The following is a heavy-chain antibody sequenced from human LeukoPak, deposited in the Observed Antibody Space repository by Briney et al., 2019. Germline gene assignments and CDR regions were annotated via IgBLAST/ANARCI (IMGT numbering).Heavy chain of an antibody. J-gene: IGHJ2*01. Sequence: SETLSLTCAVSGGSISSSHWWSWVRQPPGKGLEWIGEIYHSGSTDYNPSLKSRVTISLDKSKNQFSLRLSSVTAADTAMYYCARDHMVRSWYFDLWGRGTLVTVAS. V-gene: IGHV4-4*02. CDR1: GGSISSSHW. CDR2: IYHSGST. D-gene: IGHD2-21*01. CDR3: ARDHMVRSWYFDL.